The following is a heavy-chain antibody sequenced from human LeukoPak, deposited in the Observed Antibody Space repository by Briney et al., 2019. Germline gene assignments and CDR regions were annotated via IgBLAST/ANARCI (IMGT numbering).Heavy chain of an antibody. CDR3: AKDRSQWLVWDKYYFDY. CDR1: GFTFSSYA. Sequence: GGSLRLSCAASGFTFSSYAMSWVRQAPGKGLEWVSAISGSGGSTYYADSVKGRFTISRDNSKNTLYLQMNSLRAEDTAVYYCAKDRSQWLVWDKYYFDYWGQGTLVTVSS. J-gene: IGHJ4*02. CDR2: ISGSGGST. D-gene: IGHD6-19*01. V-gene: IGHV3-23*01.